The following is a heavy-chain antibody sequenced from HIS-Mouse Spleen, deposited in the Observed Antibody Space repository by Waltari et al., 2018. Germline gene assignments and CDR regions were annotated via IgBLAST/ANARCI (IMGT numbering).Heavy chain of an antibody. J-gene: IGHJ3*02. CDR3: ARHPEIAAAVGAFDI. V-gene: IGHV1-69*04. CDR2: IIPILGIA. Sequence: QVQLVQSGAEVKKPGSSVKVSCKASGGTFSSYAISWVRQAPGQGLEWMGRIIPILGIANYAQKFQGRVTITAAKSTSTAYMELSSLRSEDTAVYYCARHPEIAAAVGAFDIWGQGTMVTVSS. D-gene: IGHD6-13*01. CDR1: GGTFSSYA.